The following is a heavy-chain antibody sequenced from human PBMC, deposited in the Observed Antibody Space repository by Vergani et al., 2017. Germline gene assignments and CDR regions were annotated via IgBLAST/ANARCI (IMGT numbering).Heavy chain of an antibody. Sequence: QVQLQESGPGLVKPSQTLSLTCTVSGGSISSGDYSWSWIRQPPGKGLEWIGYIFYSGTTYDNPSLRSRLTISVDTSQNQFYLKLRSVTAADTAVYYCARVDTQVPATSHFYYMDVWGKGTTVVVSS. CDR3: ARVDTQVPATSHFYYMDV. J-gene: IGHJ6*03. CDR2: IFYSGTT. V-gene: IGHV4-31*03. CDR1: GGSISSGDYS. D-gene: IGHD6-25*01.